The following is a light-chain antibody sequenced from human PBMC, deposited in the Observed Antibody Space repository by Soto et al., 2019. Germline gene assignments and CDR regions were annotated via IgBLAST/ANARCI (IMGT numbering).Light chain of an antibody. CDR1: QSVSSSY. V-gene: IGKV3-20*01. CDR2: GAS. Sequence: EIVLTQSPGTLSLAAGERATLSCRASQSVSSSYLAWYQQKPGQAPRLLIYGASSRATGIPDRFSGSGSGTDFTLTISRLEPEDFALYYCQQYGSFYTFGQGTKLEIK. J-gene: IGKJ2*01. CDR3: QQYGSFYT.